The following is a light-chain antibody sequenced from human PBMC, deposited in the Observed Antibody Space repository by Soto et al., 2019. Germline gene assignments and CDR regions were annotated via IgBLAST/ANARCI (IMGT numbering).Light chain of an antibody. CDR2: SDN. CDR1: NSNIGSNT. V-gene: IGLV1-44*01. CDR3: AAWDDSLNGRV. Sequence: QLVLTQPPSASGTPGQRVTISCSGSNSNIGSNTVNWYQQLPGTAPKLLIYSDNQRPSGVPDRFSGSKSGTSASLAISGLQSEDEADYYCAAWDDSLNGRVFGGGTKVTVL. J-gene: IGLJ2*01.